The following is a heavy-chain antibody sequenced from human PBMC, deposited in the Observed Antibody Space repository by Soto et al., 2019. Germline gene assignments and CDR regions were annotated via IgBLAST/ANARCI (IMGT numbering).Heavy chain of an antibody. Sequence: QVHLVQSGAEVKKPGASVKVSCKASGHTFTSYGITWVRQAPGQGLEWMGWISAHYGNTDYAQKLQGRVIVTRDTSTSTAYMELRSLISDDTAVYYCARGRYGDYWGQGALVTVSS. J-gene: IGHJ4*02. D-gene: IGHD1-1*01. CDR3: ARGRYGDY. V-gene: IGHV1-18*01. CDR1: GHTFTSYG. CDR2: ISAHYGNT.